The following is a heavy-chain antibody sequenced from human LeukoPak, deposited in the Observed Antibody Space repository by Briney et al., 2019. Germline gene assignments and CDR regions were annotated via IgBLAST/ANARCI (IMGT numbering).Heavy chain of an antibody. CDR2: IYYSGST. J-gene: IGHJ4*02. CDR1: GVSISSYY. D-gene: IGHD2-2*01. Sequence: PSETLSLTCTVSGVSISSYYWSWIRQPPGKGLEWIGYIYYSGSTNYNPSLKSRVTISVDTSKNQISLTLRSVTAADTAVYYCARVDVSKGSSRWEFDYWGQGTLVTVSS. CDR3: ARVDVSKGSSRWEFDY. V-gene: IGHV4-59*01.